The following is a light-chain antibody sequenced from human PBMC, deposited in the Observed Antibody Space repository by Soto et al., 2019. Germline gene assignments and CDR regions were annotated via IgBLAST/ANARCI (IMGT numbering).Light chain of an antibody. CDR1: QSVSTY. V-gene: IGKV3-11*01. Sequence: EIVLTQSPATLSLSPGERATLSCRASQSVSTYLAWYQQKPGQAPRLLIYDASKRATGIPARFSGSGSGTDFTLTISSLEPEDFSVYYCQQRSNWPATFGQGTRVEIK. J-gene: IGKJ1*01. CDR2: DAS. CDR3: QQRSNWPAT.